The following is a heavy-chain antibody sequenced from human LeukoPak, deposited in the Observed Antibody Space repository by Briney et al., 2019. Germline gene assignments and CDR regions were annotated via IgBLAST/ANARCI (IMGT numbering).Heavy chain of an antibody. CDR1: GYIFTAYY. D-gene: IGHD2-2*01. CDR2: INPNSGVT. V-gene: IGHV1-2*02. Sequence: ASVNVSCKTSGYIFTAYYMHWVRQAPGQGPEWMGWINPNSGVTEYAQTLQDRVTMTTDTSTSTAYMELRSLKSDDTAVYYCASDSLGYCSSTSCYGAFDPWGQGTLVTVSS. J-gene: IGHJ5*02. CDR3: ASDSLGYCSSTSCYGAFDP.